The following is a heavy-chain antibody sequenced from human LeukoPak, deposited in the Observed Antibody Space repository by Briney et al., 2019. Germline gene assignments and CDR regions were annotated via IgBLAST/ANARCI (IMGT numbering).Heavy chain of an antibody. CDR1: GGSISSGSYY. D-gene: IGHD6-13*01. Sequence: SETLSLTCSVSGGSISSGSYYWSWIRQPAGKGLEWIGRIYTSGSTNHNPSLKSRVTISADTSKNQFSLNLISVTAADTAVYYCARITAAGTGFDPWGQGTLVTVSS. J-gene: IGHJ5*02. CDR3: ARITAAGTGFDP. V-gene: IGHV4-61*02. CDR2: IYTSGST.